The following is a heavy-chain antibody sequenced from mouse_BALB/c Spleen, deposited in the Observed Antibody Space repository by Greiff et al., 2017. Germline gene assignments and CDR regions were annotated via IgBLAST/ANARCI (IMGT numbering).Heavy chain of an antibody. J-gene: IGHJ3*01. CDR1: GYNFTSYW. V-gene: IGHV1-55*01. CDR3: ARRGFAY. CDR2: IYPGSGST. Sequence: QGQLQQPGAELVKPGTSVKLSCKASGYNFTSYWINWVKLRPGQGLEWIGDIYPGSGSTNYNEKFKSKATLTVDTSSSTAYMQLSSLASEDSALYYCARRGFAYWGQGTLVTVSA.